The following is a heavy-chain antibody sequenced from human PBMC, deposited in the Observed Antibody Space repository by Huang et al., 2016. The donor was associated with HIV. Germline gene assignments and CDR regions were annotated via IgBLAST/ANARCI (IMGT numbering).Heavy chain of an antibody. J-gene: IGHJ4*02. V-gene: IGHV1-69*13. D-gene: IGHD4-4*01. CDR3: ARGSLEYSVSSSLDY. Sequence: QVQLLQSGAEVKKPGSSVKVSSKASGGPFRSYSIAWVRQAPGQGLEWMASLMPVFDSPNYAQKLQGRVRVTADESTSTVYMELRDLRPDDTAVYFCARGSLEYSVSSSLDYWGQGTHVTVSS. CDR2: LMPVFDSP. CDR1: GGPFRSYS.